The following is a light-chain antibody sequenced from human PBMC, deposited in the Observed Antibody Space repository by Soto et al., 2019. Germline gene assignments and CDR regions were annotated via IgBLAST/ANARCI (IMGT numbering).Light chain of an antibody. Sequence: EIVMTQSPATLSVSPGERATLSCRASQSVSSNLAWYQQKPGQAPRLPIYGASTRATGISARFSGSGSGTEFTLTISSLQSEDFAVYYCQQYNNWPPTFGQGTKLEIK. CDR2: GAS. V-gene: IGKV3-15*01. J-gene: IGKJ2*01. CDR1: QSVSSN. CDR3: QQYNNWPPT.